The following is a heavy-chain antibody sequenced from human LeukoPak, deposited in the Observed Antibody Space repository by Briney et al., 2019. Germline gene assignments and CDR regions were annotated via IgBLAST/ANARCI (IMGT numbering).Heavy chain of an antibody. CDR1: GGSISSSSYY. J-gene: IGHJ4*02. Sequence: SETLSLTCTVSGGSISSSSYYWGWIRQPPGKGLEWIGSIYYSGSTYYNPSLKSRVTISVDTSKNQFSLKLSSVTAADTAVYYCARSIRYSSSEFDYWGQGTLVTVSS. V-gene: IGHV4-39*01. CDR2: IYYSGST. CDR3: ARSIRYSSSEFDY. D-gene: IGHD6-13*01.